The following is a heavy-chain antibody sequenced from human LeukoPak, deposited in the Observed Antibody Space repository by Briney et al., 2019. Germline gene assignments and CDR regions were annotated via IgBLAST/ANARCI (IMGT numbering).Heavy chain of an antibody. CDR1: GYTFTSYY. CDR2: INPSGGST. Sequence: ASVKVSCKTSGYTFTSYYMHWVRQAPGQGLEWMGIINPSGGSTSYAQKLQGRVTMTTDTSTSTAYMELRSLRSDDTAVYYCARVAVGGVTVTTDYYYGMDVWGQGTTVTVSS. CDR3: ARVAVGGVTVTTDYYYGMDV. V-gene: IGHV1-46*01. D-gene: IGHD4-17*01. J-gene: IGHJ6*02.